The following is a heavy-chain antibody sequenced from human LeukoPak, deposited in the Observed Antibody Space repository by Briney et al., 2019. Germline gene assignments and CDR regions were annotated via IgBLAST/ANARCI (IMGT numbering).Heavy chain of an antibody. Sequence: SVKVSCKASGGTFSSYAISWVRQAPGQGLEWMGRIIPILGIANYAQKFQGRVTITADKSTSTAYVELSSLRSEDTAVYYCARDKAAAGTYDYYYGMDVWGQGTTVTVSS. CDR1: GGTFSSYA. V-gene: IGHV1-69*04. CDR3: ARDKAAAGTYDYYYGMDV. CDR2: IIPILGIA. J-gene: IGHJ6*02. D-gene: IGHD6-13*01.